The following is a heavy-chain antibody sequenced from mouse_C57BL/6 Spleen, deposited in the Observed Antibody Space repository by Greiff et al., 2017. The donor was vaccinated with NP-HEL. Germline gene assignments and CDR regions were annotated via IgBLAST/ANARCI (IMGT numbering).Heavy chain of an antibody. J-gene: IGHJ2*01. CDR2: ILPGSGST. CDR1: GYTFTGYW. V-gene: IGHV1-9*01. Sequence: VQLKQSGAELMKPGASVKLSCKATGYTFTGYWIEWVKQRPGHGLEWIGVILPGSGSTNYNEKFKGKATLTADTSSNTAYMQLSSLTTEDSAIYYCARRQLRREYFDYWGQGTTLTVSS. CDR3: ARRQLRREYFDY. D-gene: IGHD3-2*02.